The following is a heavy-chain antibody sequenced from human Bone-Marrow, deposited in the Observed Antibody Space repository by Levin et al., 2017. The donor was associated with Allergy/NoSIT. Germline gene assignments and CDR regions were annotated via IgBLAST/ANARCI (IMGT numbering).Heavy chain of an antibody. CDR3: ARVGCSSTSCYVGNWFDP. Sequence: ASVKVSCKASGYTFNSYALSWVRQAPGQGLEWLAWINTYNGNTNYAQKVQGRVTLTTDTSTNTAYMELRSLRSDDAAVYYCARVGCSSTSCYVGNWFDPWGQGTLVTVSS. D-gene: IGHD2-2*01. CDR2: INTYNGNT. V-gene: IGHV1-18*01. J-gene: IGHJ5*02. CDR1: GYTFNSYA.